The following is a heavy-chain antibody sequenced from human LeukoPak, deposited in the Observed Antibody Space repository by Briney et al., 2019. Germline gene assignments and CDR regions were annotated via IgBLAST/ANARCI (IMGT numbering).Heavy chain of an antibody. CDR2: ISAYNGNT. J-gene: IGHJ3*02. CDR1: GYTFTSYG. CDR3: ARVPPFITMIVVVSDAFDI. V-gene: IGHV1-18*01. Sequence: ASVKVSCKASGYTFTSYGISWVRQAPGQGLEWMGWISAYNGNTNYAQKLQGRVTMTTDTSTSTAYMELRSLRSDDTAVYYCARVPPFITMIVVVSDAFDIWGQGTMVTVSS. D-gene: IGHD3-22*01.